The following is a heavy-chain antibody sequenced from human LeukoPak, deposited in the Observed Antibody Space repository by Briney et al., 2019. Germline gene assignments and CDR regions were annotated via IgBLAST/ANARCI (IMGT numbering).Heavy chain of an antibody. CDR1: GGTFSSYA. CDR2: IIPIFGTA. D-gene: IGHD2-2*01. V-gene: IGHV1-69*13. Sequence: SVKVSCKASGGTFSSYAISWVRQAPGQGLEWMGGIIPIFGTADYAQKFQGRVTITADESTSTAYMELSSLRSEDTAVYYCASGSTTVYYYYGMDVWGQGTTVTVSS. CDR3: ASGSTTVYYYYGMDV. J-gene: IGHJ6*02.